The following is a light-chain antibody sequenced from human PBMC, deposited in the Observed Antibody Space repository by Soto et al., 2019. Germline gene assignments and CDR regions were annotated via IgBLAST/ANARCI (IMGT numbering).Light chain of an antibody. CDR2: DDT. CDR1: NIDTKS. Sequence: SYVLTQPPSVSVAPGQTAKIPCAGDNIDTKSMHWYQQRPGQAPVLVVHDDTDRAAGIPARFSSSKSGGTATLTISRVEAGDEADYYCQVWDINTYHVVFGGGTKLTVL. V-gene: IGLV3-21*02. J-gene: IGLJ2*01. CDR3: QVWDINTYHVV.